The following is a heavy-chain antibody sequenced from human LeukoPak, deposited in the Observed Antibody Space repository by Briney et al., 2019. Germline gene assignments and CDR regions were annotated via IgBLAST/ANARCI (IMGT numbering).Heavy chain of an antibody. CDR2: TSSGSSWI. D-gene: IGHD3-10*02. Sequence: GSLRLSCAASGFTFSDYSMNWVRQAPGKGLEWVASTSSGSSWIYYADSVRGRFTISRDNAKNLLYLQMNSLRAEDTAVYYCAELGITMIGGVWGKGTTVTISS. V-gene: IGHV3-21*06. CDR1: GFTFSDYS. CDR3: AELGITMIGGV. J-gene: IGHJ6*04.